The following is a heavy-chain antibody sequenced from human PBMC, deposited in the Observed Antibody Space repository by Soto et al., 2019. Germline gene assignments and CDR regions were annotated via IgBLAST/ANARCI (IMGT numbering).Heavy chain of an antibody. D-gene: IGHD6-13*01. J-gene: IGHJ3*02. CDR2: ISSSSSYI. V-gene: IGHV3-21*01. CDR3: ARRGIAAAGDAFDI. CDR1: GFTFSSYS. Sequence: GGSLRLSCAASGFTFSSYSMNWVRQAPGKGLEWVSSISSSSSYIYYADSVKGRFTISRDNAKNSLYLQMNSLRAEDTAVYYCARRGIAAAGDAFDIWGQGTMVTVAS.